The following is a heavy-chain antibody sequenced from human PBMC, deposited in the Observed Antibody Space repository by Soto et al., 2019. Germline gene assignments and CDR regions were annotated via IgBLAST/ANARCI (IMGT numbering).Heavy chain of an antibody. CDR2: ISAYNGNT. CDR1: GYTFTSYG. CDR3: AREVGYCSSTSCQSSDY. Sequence: ASVKVCCKASGYTFTSYGISWVRQAPGQGLEWMGWISAYNGNTNYAQKLQGRVTMTTDTSTSTAYMELRSLRSDDTAVYYCAREVGYCSSTSCQSSDYWGQGTLVTVSS. J-gene: IGHJ4*02. D-gene: IGHD2-2*01. V-gene: IGHV1-18*01.